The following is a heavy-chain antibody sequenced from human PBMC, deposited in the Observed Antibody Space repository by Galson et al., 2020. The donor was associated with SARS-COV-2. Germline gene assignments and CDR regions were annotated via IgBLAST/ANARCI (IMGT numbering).Heavy chain of an antibody. CDR2: ISYDGSNK. CDR3: ARDWQGENQNWFDP. Sequence: TGGSLRLSCAASGFTFSSYAMHWVRQAPGKGLEWVAVISYDGSNKYYADSVKGRFTISRDNSKNTLYLQMNSLRAEDTAVYYCARDWQGENQNWFDPWGQGTLVTVSS. D-gene: IGHD2-21*01. J-gene: IGHJ5*02. V-gene: IGHV3-30-3*01. CDR1: GFTFSSYA.